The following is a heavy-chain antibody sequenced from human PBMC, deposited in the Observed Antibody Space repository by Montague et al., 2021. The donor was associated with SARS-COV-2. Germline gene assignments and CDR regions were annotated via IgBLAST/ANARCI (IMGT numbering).Heavy chain of an antibody. V-gene: IGHV6-1*01. CDR2: TYYRSKWYN. CDR1: GDSVSSNSAD. J-gene: IGHJ5*02. Sequence: CAISGDSVSSNSADWNWIRQTPSRGLEWLGKTYYRSKWYNDYAVSVKSRITINPDTSKNQFSLKLRSVTAADTAVYFCARDGTAGDWFDPWGQGTLVTVSS. D-gene: IGHD1-26*01. CDR3: ARDGTAGDWFDP.